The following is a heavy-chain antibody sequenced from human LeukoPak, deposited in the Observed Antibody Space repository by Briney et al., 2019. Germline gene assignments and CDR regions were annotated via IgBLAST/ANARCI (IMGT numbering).Heavy chain of an antibody. Sequence: GESLKISCKGSEYSFTNYWIGWVRLMPGKGLEWMGIIYPGDSATRYSPSFQGQVTISADKSISTAYLQWSSLKASDTAMYYCARPRYSSSWYLDYWGQGTLVTVSS. J-gene: IGHJ4*02. CDR2: IYPGDSAT. CDR1: EYSFTNYW. D-gene: IGHD6-13*01. V-gene: IGHV5-51*01. CDR3: ARPRYSSSWYLDY.